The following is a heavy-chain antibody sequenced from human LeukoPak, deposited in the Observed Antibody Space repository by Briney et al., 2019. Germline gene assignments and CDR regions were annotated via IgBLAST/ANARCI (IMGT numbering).Heavy chain of an antibody. CDR1: GVSVSSNSAA. V-gene: IGHV6-1*01. CDR2: TYYRSKWYI. Sequence: SYTLPLTCAISGVSVSSNSAAWNWIRQSPSRGLEWLGRTYYRSKWYIDYAASVKSRITINADASKNQFSLLLNSVTPDDTAVYYCAGHRTSSLDTFDTWGQGRLMTASS. J-gene: IGHJ3*02. D-gene: IGHD2-2*01. CDR3: AGHRTSSLDTFDT.